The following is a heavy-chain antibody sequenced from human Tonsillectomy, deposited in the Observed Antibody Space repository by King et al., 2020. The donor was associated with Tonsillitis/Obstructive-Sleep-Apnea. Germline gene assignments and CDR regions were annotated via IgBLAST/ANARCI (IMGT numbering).Heavy chain of an antibody. CDR2: ISSYGDST. Sequence: DVQLVESGEGLVQPGGSLRLSCAASGFTFSDYAMHWVRQAPGKGLEYVSAISSYGDSTYYADSVKGRFTISRDNSKNTLYLQMGSLRAEDMAVYYCARVGGKDAFDIWGQGTMVTVSS. J-gene: IGHJ3*02. CDR3: ARVGGKDAFDI. V-gene: IGHV3-64*02. CDR1: GFTFSDYA.